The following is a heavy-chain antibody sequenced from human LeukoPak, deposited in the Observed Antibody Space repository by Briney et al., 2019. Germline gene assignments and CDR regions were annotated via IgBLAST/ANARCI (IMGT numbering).Heavy chain of an antibody. J-gene: IGHJ6*02. V-gene: IGHV1-2*02. Sequence: ASVKVSCKASGYTFTSYGISWVRQAPGQGLEWMGWINPNSGGTNYAQKFQGRVTMTRDTSISTAYMELSRLRSDDTAVYYCASMYCSSTSCYSYYYYGMDVWGQGTTVTVSS. CDR3: ASMYCSSTSCYSYYYYGMDV. D-gene: IGHD2-2*01. CDR1: GYTFTSYG. CDR2: INPNSGGT.